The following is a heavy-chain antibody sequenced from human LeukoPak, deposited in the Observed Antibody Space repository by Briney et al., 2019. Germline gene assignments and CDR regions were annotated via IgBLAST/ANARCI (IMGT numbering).Heavy chain of an antibody. D-gene: IGHD3-10*01. V-gene: IGHV3-30*18. CDR1: GFTFSSYG. J-gene: IGHJ4*02. Sequence: PGGSLRLSCAASGFTFSSYGMHWVRQAPGKGLEWVAVISYDGSNKYYADSVKGRFTISRDNSKNTLYLQMNSLRAEDTAVYYCAKVGHGSGSSYWDYWGQGTLVTVSS. CDR3: AKVGHGSGSSYWDY. CDR2: ISYDGSNK.